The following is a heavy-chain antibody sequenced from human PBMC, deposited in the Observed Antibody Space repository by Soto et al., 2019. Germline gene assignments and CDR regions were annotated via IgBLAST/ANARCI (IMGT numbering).Heavy chain of an antibody. J-gene: IGHJ4*02. CDR2: ISYDGSNQ. CDR3: AKDQASGQGSFDS. CDR1: GFTFNIYG. V-gene: IGHV3-30*18. Sequence: GSLRLSCAASGFTFNIYGIHCGRQSPYKWLEWVALISYDGSNQYYADSVKGRFTISRDNSKNTLFLQMNSLRADDTAVYYCAKDQASGQGSFDSWGQGTLVTVSS.